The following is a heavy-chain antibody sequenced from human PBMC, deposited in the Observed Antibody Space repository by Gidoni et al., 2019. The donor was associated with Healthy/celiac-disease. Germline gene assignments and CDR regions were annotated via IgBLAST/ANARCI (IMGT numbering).Heavy chain of an antibody. CDR3: TRHRWELQADAFDI. CDR2: IRSKANSYAT. J-gene: IGHJ3*02. CDR1: GFTFSGSA. D-gene: IGHD1-26*01. V-gene: IGHV3-73*02. Sequence: EVQLVESGGGLVQPGGYLKPSCAASGFTFSGSAMHWVRQSSGKGLEWVGRIRSKANSYATAYAASVKGRFTISRDDSKNTAYLQMNSLKTEDTAVYYCTRHRWELQADAFDIWGQGTMVTVSS.